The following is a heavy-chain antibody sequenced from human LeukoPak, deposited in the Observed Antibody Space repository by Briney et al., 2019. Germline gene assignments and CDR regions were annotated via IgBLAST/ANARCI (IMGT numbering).Heavy chain of an antibody. D-gene: IGHD3-22*01. J-gene: IGHJ6*03. CDR3: ARALDYYDRSGQSYDYYMDV. Sequence: PSETLSLTCAVSGGSISSSNWWSWVRQPPGKGLEWIGEINHSGSTNYNPSLKSRVIISVDTSKKQFSLKLSSVTAADTAVYYCARALDYYDRSGQSYDYYMDVWGKGTTVIVSS. V-gene: IGHV4-4*02. CDR2: INHSGST. CDR1: GGSISSSNW.